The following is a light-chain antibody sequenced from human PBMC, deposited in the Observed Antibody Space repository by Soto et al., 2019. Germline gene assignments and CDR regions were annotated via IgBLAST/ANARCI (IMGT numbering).Light chain of an antibody. CDR2: KAS. CDR1: QTISSW. CDR3: QHYNSYSEE. J-gene: IGKJ1*01. V-gene: IGKV1-5*03. Sequence: DIQMTQSPSTLSGSVGDRVTITCRASQTISSWLAWYQQKPGKAPKLLIYKASTLKSGVPSRFSGSGSGTEFTLTISSLQPDDVVTYYCQHYNSYSEEFGQGTKVERK.